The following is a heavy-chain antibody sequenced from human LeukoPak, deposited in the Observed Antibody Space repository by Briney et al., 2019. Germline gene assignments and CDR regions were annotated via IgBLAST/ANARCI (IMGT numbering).Heavy chain of an antibody. CDR3: AREAIVVVPAAISDYYYYMDV. CDR1: GFTFSSYW. CDR2: IKQDGSEK. J-gene: IGHJ6*03. V-gene: IGHV3-7*01. D-gene: IGHD2-2*02. Sequence: GGSLRLSCAASGFTFSSYWMSWVRQAPGKGLEWVANIKQDGSEKYCVDSVKGRFTISRDNAKNSLYLQMNSLRAEDTAVYYCAREAIVVVPAAISDYYYYMDVWGKGTTVTVSS.